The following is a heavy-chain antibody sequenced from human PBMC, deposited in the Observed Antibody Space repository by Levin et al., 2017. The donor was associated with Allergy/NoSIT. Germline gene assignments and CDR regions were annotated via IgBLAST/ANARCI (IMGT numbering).Heavy chain of an antibody. CDR3: ARWAGGSRLDS. V-gene: IGHV3-21*01. CDR2: ISSMSEYI. J-gene: IGHJ4*02. CDR1: GFTFSKSA. Sequence: GESLKISCAASGFTFSKSAMNWVRQAPGKGLEWVSSISSMSEYIYYADSVKGRFTISRDNAKNSLFLQMNSLRAEDTAVYYCARWAGGSRLDSWGQGTLVTVSS. D-gene: IGHD3-16*01.